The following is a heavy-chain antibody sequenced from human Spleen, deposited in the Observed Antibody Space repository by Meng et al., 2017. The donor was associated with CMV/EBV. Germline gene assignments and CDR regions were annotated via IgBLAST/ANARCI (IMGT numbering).Heavy chain of an antibody. D-gene: IGHD6-19*01. CDR1: FSSYA. V-gene: IGHV1-69*10. Sequence: FSSYASSWVRQAPGQGLEWMGGIIPILGIANYAQKFQGRVTITADKSTSTAYMELSSLRSEDTAVYYCARALSPGIAVAGLNWFDPWGQGTLVTVSS. CDR3: ARALSPGIAVAGLNWFDP. J-gene: IGHJ5*02. CDR2: IIPILGIA.